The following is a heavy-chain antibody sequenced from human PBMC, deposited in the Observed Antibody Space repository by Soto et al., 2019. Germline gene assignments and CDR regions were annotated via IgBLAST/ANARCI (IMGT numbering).Heavy chain of an antibody. CDR1: GFTFISYA. Sequence: EVQLLESGGGLVQPGGSLRLSCAASGFTFISYAMSWVRQAPGKGLEWGPATSGSGGTTYYADSVKGRFTFSRDNSKNSLYLQMNSLRAKDTVVYYCAKTASGWFRAFDIWGQWTMVTVSS. CDR3: AKTASGWFRAFDI. D-gene: IGHD6-13*01. V-gene: IGHV3-23*01. J-gene: IGHJ3*02. CDR2: TSGSGGTT.